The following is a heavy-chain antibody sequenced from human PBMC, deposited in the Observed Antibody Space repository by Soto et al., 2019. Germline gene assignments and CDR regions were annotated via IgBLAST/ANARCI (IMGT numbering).Heavy chain of an antibody. CDR3: ARDNILGILYGGMDV. V-gene: IGHV4-30-4*01. J-gene: IGHJ6*02. Sequence: LSETLSLTCTVSGGSISSGDYYWSWIRQPPGKGLEWIGYIYYSGSTYYNPSLKSRVTISVDTSKNQFSLKLSSVTAADTAVYYCARDNILGILYGGMDVWGQGTTVTVSS. CDR2: IYYSGST. D-gene: IGHD3-3*01. CDR1: GGSISSGDYY.